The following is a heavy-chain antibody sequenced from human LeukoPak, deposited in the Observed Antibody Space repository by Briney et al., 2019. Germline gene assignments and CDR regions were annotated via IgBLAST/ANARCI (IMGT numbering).Heavy chain of an antibody. D-gene: IGHD6-19*01. V-gene: IGHV3-23*01. CDR1: GFTFSSYA. CDR3: AKGKTSGWDQDAFDI. J-gene: IGHJ3*02. Sequence: GASLRLSCAAAGFTFSSYAMSWVRQAPGKGLEWVSRIIATGGSTYYADSVKGRFAISRDNSKNTLYLQLNSLGVEDTAVYYCAKGKTSGWDQDAFDIWGQGTMVTVSS. CDR2: IIATGGST.